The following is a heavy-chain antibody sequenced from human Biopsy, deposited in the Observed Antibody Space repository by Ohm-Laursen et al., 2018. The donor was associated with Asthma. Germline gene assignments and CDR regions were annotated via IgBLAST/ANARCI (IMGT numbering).Heavy chain of an antibody. CDR1: GFTFGNFA. J-gene: IGHJ4*02. CDR2: ISYDGSSI. Sequence: SLRLSCAASGFTFGNFAMSWARQAPGKGLEWVAVISYDGSSIYYADSVKGRFTISRDNSKNTLSLQMNSLTAEDTAVYYCAREGVAGTHIEDWGQGTLVTVSS. V-gene: IGHV3-30-3*01. CDR3: AREGVAGTHIED. D-gene: IGHD6-19*01.